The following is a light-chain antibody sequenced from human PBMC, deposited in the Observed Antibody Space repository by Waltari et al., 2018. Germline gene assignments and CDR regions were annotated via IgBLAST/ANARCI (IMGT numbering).Light chain of an antibody. CDR3: ETGGHGTWV. CDR1: SGHITNV. CDR2: VNSDGSH. Sequence: QLVLTHSPSASASLGASVKLTCTLSSGHITNVIAWHQQQPRKGPRFLMKVNSDGSHRKGDDIPDRVSGSGSGPERYLTISSLQSEDEADYDCETGGHGTWVFGGGTKLTVL. V-gene: IGLV4-69*01. J-gene: IGLJ3*02.